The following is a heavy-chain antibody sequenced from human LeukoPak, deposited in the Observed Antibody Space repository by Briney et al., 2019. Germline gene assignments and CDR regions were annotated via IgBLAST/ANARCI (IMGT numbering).Heavy chain of an antibody. J-gene: IGHJ5*02. CDR1: GGSFSGYY. D-gene: IGHD3-3*01. Sequence: SETLCLTCAVYGGSFSGYYWSWIRQPPGEGLEWIGEINHSGSTNYNPSLKSRVIISVDTSKNQFSLKLSSVAAADTAVYYCARVPYPLVGVVPWFDPWGQGTLVTVSS. CDR2: INHSGST. CDR3: ARVPYPLVGVVPWFDP. V-gene: IGHV4-34*01.